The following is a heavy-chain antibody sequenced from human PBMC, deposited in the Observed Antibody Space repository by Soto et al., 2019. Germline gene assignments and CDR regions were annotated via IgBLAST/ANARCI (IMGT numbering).Heavy chain of an antibody. Sequence: EVQLVESGGGLVQPGRSLRLSCAASGFTFDDYAMHWVRQAPGKGLEWVSGISWNSYSIGYADSVKGRFTISRDNAKNSLYLQMNSLRAEDTTLYYCLGFGTYNWFDPWGQGTLVTVSS. D-gene: IGHD3-10*01. J-gene: IGHJ5*02. CDR1: GFTFDDYA. CDR2: ISWNSYSI. CDR3: LGFGTYNWFDP. V-gene: IGHV3-9*01.